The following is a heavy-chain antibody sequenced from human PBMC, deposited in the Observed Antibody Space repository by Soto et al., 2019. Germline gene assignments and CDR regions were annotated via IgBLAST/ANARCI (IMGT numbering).Heavy chain of an antibody. D-gene: IGHD6-19*01. CDR3: ARRSSGWYFDY. J-gene: IGHJ4*02. CDR2: ISGSGGST. CDR1: GFTFSIYA. Sequence: GGSLRLSCAASGFTFSIYAMNWVRQAPGKGLEWVSVISGSGGSTYYADSVKGRFTISRDNSKNTLYLQMNSLRAEDTAVYYCARRSSGWYFDYWGQGTLVTVSS. V-gene: IGHV3-23*01.